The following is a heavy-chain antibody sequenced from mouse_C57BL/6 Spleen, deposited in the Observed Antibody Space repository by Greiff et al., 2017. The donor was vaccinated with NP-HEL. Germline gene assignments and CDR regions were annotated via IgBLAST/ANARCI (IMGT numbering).Heavy chain of an antibody. V-gene: IGHV1-78*01. Sequence: VQLQQSDAELVKPGASVKISCKVSGYTFTDHTIHWMKQRPEQGLEWIGYIYPRDGSTKYNEKFKGKATLTADKSSSTAYMQLNSLTSEDSAVYFCARDEIYYDYDDYAMDYCGQGTSVTVSS. J-gene: IGHJ4*01. CDR3: ARDEIYYDYDDYAMDY. CDR2: IYPRDGST. D-gene: IGHD2-4*01. CDR1: GYTFTDHT.